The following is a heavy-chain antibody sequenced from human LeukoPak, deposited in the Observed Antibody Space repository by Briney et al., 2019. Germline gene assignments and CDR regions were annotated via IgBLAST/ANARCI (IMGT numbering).Heavy chain of an antibody. J-gene: IGHJ4*02. CDR2: ISSSGSYI. V-gene: IGHV3-21*01. Sequence: GGLRLSCAASGFTFSSYSMNWVRQAPGKGLEWVSFISSSGSYIYYADSVRGRFTISRDNAKNSLSLQMNSLRAEDTAVYYCARAAASGSYYNEAGDFDYWGQGTLVTVSS. D-gene: IGHD3-10*01. CDR1: GFTFSSYS. CDR3: ARAAASGSYYNEAGDFDY.